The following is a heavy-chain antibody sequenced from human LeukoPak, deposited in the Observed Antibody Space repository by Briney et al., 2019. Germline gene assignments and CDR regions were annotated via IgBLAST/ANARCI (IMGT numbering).Heavy chain of an antibody. D-gene: IGHD3-22*01. V-gene: IGHV3-21*06. CDR3: ASLPYYYDSSGPYGREGYYMDV. CDR2: IRSSSTYI. J-gene: IGHJ6*03. CDR1: GFTFSSYS. Sequence: GGSLRLSCAASGFTFSSYSLNWVRQAPGKGLEWVAAIRSSSTYIYYADSVKSRFTISRDNANNSVYLQMNSLRAEDTAVYYCASLPYYYDSSGPYGREGYYMDVWGEGTTVTVSS.